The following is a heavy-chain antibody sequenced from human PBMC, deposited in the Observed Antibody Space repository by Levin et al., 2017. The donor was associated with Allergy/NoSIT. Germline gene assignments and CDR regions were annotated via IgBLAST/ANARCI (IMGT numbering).Heavy chain of an antibody. CDR3: AREGLVVRGVLDY. J-gene: IGHJ4*02. D-gene: IGHD3-10*01. CDR2: IWYDGSNK. V-gene: IGHV3-33*01. Sequence: LSLTCAASGFTFSSYGMHWVRQAPGKGLEWVAVIWYDGSNKYYADSVKGRFTISRDNSKNTLYLQMNSLRAEDTAVYYCAREGLVVRGVLDYWGQGTLVTVSS. CDR1: GFTFSSYG.